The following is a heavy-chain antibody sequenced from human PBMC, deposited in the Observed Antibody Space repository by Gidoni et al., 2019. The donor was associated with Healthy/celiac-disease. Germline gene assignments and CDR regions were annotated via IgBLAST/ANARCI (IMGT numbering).Heavy chain of an antibody. CDR3: ARGGYGDYLQAFDI. V-gene: IGHV4-34*01. CDR1: GGSFSGYY. J-gene: IGHJ3*02. CDR2: INHSGST. D-gene: IGHD4-17*01. Sequence: QVQLQQWGAGLLKPSETLSLTCAVYGGSFSGYYWSWIRQPPGKGLEWIGEINHSGSTNYNPSLKSRVTISVDTSKNQFSLKLSSVTAADTAVYYCARGGYGDYLQAFDIWGQGTMVTVSS.